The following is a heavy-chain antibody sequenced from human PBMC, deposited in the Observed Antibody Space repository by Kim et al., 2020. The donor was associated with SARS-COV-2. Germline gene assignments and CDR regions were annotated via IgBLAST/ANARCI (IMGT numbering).Heavy chain of an antibody. CDR1: RGFISSSSYF. D-gene: IGHD6-19*01. CDR3: ATTGQWLVRYFQH. J-gene: IGHJ1*01. V-gene: IGHV4-39*01. Sequence: SETLSLTCTVSRGFISSSSYFWGWIRQSPGKGLEWIGSIYYTGSTYYNPSLQSRVTVSVDTPKNQFSLKLYSLTAADTGIYYCATTGQWLVRYFQHWGLGTLVTVSS. CDR2: IYYTGST.